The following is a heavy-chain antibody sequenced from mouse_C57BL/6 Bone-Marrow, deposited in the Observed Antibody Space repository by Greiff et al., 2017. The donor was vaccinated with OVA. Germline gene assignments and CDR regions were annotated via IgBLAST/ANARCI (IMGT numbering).Heavy chain of an antibody. J-gene: IGHJ3*01. Sequence: EVKLQESGPGLVKPSQSLSLTCSVTGYSITSGYYWNWIRQFPGNKLEWMGYISYDGSNNYNPSLKNRISITRDTSKNQFFLKLNSVTTEDTATYYCARRAGELPGGFAYWGQGTLVTVSA. CDR2: ISYDGSN. CDR3: ARRAGELPGGFAY. V-gene: IGHV3-6*01. D-gene: IGHD1-1*01. CDR1: GYSITSGYY.